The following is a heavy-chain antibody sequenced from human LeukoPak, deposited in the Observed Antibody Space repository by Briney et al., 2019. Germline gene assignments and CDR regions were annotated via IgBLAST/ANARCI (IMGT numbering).Heavy chain of an antibody. CDR3: ARQFYYDSGGSHY. CDR2: IYYSGST. Sequence: PSETLSLTCTVSGGSVSSGNHYWSWIRQPPGKGLEWIGYIYYSGSTNYNASLKSRVAISVDTSKNQFSLKLSSVTAADTAVYYCARQFYYDSGGSHYWGQGTLVTVSS. D-gene: IGHD3-22*01. V-gene: IGHV4-61*01. CDR1: GGSVSSGNHY. J-gene: IGHJ4*02.